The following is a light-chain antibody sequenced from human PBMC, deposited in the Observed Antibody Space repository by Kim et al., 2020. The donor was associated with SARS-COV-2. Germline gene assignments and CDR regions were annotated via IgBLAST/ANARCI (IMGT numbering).Light chain of an antibody. CDR2: DAS. V-gene: IGKV1-5*01. CDR3: QQYNTYSRS. J-gene: IGKJ4*01. Sequence: AFVGDRVTITCRAGQSISSRLAWYQQKPGKAPKVLIYDASSLETGVPSRFSGRGSGTEFTLTISSLQPDDFATYYCQQYNTYSRSFGGGTKVDIK. CDR1: QSISSR.